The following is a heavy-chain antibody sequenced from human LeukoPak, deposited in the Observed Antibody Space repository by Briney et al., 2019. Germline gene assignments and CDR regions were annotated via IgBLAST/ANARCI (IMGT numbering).Heavy chain of an antibody. Sequence: GGSLRLSYAASGFTVSSNYMSWVRQAPGKGLEWVSVIYSGGSTYYADSVKGRFTISRDNSKNTLYLQMNSLRAEDTAVYYCVRGPGSSWYQADYWGQGTLVTVSS. CDR1: GFTVSSNY. J-gene: IGHJ4*02. CDR3: VRGPGSSWYQADY. CDR2: IYSGGST. D-gene: IGHD6-13*01. V-gene: IGHV3-53*01.